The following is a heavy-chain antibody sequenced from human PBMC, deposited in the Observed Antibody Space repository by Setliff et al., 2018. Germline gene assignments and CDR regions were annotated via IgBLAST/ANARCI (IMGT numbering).Heavy chain of an antibody. CDR2: TRNKANSYTT. V-gene: IGHV3-72*01. CDR1: GFTFSDHY. CDR3: ACPDILTGLYDY. D-gene: IGHD3-9*01. Sequence: PGGSLRLSCAASGFTFSDHYMDWVRQAPGKGLEWVGRTRNKANSYTTEYAASVKGRFTISRDDSKNSLYLQMDSLRAEDTAVYYCACPDILTGLYDYWGQGTLVTVS. J-gene: IGHJ4*02.